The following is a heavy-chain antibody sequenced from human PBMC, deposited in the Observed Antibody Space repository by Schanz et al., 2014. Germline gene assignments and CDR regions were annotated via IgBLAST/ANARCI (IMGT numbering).Heavy chain of an antibody. CDR1: GFTFGNFF. J-gene: IGHJ6*02. CDR2: IKQDGIEK. Sequence: EVQLVESGGGLVQPGGSLRLSCAASGFTFGNFFMSWVRQAPGKGLEWVANIKQDGIEKYYVDSVKGRFTISRDNAKNSLYLQMNSLRDEDTAVYYCARDHPHRGVTGYYNDVWGQGTSVTVSS. V-gene: IGHV3-7*01. CDR3: ARDHPHRGVTGYYNDV. D-gene: IGHD3-9*01.